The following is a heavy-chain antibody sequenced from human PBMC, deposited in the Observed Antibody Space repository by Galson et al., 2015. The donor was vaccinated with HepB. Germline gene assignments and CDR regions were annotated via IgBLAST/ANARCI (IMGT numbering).Heavy chain of an antibody. CDR1: GDSISSHY. J-gene: IGHJ3*02. D-gene: IGHD3-3*01. CDR2: VYHTGST. CDR3: ARVQDFWSGFHTSDI. V-gene: IGHV4-59*11. Sequence: TCTVSGDSISSHYWSWIRQPPGKRLEWIGFVYHTGSTTYNPSLKSRVAISMDTSKNQFSLKLNSVTAADTAMYYCARVQDFWSGFHTSDIWGQGTVVTVSS.